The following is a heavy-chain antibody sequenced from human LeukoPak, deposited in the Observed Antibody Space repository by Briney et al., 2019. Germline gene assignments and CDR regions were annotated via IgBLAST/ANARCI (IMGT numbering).Heavy chain of an antibody. Sequence: PGGSLRLSSAASGFAFSGYWMHWVRQAPGKGLVWVSRINSDGSSTSYADSVKGRFTISRDNAKNTLYLQMNSLRAEDTAVYYCYIYGSGSYSIADYWGQGTLVTVSS. J-gene: IGHJ4*02. CDR1: GFAFSGYW. CDR2: INSDGSST. CDR3: YIYGSGSYSIADY. V-gene: IGHV3-74*01. D-gene: IGHD3-10*01.